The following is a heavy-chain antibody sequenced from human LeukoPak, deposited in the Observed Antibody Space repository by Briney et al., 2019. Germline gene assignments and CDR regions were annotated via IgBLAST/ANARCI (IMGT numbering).Heavy chain of an antibody. CDR3: AKAVYGGNYYYYYMDV. V-gene: IGHV3-30*02. J-gene: IGHJ6*03. CDR1: GFTFSSYG. Sequence: GGSLRLSCAASGFTFSSYGMHWVRQAPGKGLEWVAFIRYDGSNKYYADSVKGRFTISRDNSKNTLYLQTNSLRAEDTAVYYCAKAVYGGNYYYYYMDVWGKGTTVTISS. D-gene: IGHD4-23*01. CDR2: IRYDGSNK.